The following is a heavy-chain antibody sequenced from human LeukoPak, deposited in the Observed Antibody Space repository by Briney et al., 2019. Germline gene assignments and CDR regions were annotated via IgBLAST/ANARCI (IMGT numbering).Heavy chain of an antibody. V-gene: IGHV4-59*01. Sequence: SETLSLTCTVSGGSISSYYWSWIRQPPGKGLEWIGYIYYSGSTNYNPSLKSRVTISVDTSKNQFSLKLSSVTAAVTAVYYCARADRYYYDSSGYLAWFDPWGQGTLVTVSS. CDR1: GGSISSYY. J-gene: IGHJ5*02. CDR2: IYYSGST. CDR3: ARADRYYYDSSGYLAWFDP. D-gene: IGHD3-22*01.